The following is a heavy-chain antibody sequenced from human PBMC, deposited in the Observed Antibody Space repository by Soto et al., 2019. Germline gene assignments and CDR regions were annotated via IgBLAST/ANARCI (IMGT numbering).Heavy chain of an antibody. CDR3: AKDQRTRSWDYIGDWFDP. CDR1: GFTFSSYA. D-gene: IGHD6-13*01. V-gene: IGHV3-23*01. Sequence: EVQLLESGGGLVQPGGSLRLSCAASGFTFSSYAMSWVRQAPGKGLEWVSAISGSGGSTYYADSVKGRFTISRDNSKNTLYLQMNSLRAEDTAVYYCAKDQRTRSWDYIGDWFDPWSQGTLVTVSS. J-gene: IGHJ5*02. CDR2: ISGSGGST.